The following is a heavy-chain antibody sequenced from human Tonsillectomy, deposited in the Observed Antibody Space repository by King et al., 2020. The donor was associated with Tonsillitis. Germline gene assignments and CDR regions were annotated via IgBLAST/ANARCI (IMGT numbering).Heavy chain of an antibody. CDR1: GLNFNTFT. D-gene: IGHD3-22*01. V-gene: IGHV3-21*01. J-gene: IGHJ3*02. CDR2: ISSTNAM. CDR3: VRDKEATYFDIGRGSFDI. Sequence: VQLVESGGGLVKPGGSLRLSCAASGLNFNTFTMNWVRQAPGKGLEWVSSISSTNAMYYGDSGKGRFTISRDNAKNSLYLQMNSLRAEDTAVYYCVRDKEATYFDIGRGSFDIWGPGTMVTVSS.